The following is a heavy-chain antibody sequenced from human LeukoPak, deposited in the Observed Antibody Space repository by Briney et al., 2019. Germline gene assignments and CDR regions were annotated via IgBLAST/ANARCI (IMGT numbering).Heavy chain of an antibody. Sequence: GGSLRLSCATSQFKFNNYGMTWVRQAPGKGLEWVSSITGSGSRAQYADSVQGRFTISRDNSKNTLYLQMNSLRAEDTAVYYCAKDYSLIVATTGDYFDYWGQGTLVTVSS. J-gene: IGHJ4*02. V-gene: IGHV3-23*01. CDR2: ITGSGSRA. CDR1: QFKFNNYG. D-gene: IGHD5-12*01. CDR3: AKDYSLIVATTGDYFDY.